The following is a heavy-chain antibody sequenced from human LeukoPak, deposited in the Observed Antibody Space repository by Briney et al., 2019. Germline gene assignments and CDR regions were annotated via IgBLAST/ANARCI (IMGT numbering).Heavy chain of an antibody. CDR2: IKQDGSEE. D-gene: IGHD4-23*01. CDR1: GFNLSYYW. CDR3: AREWNGGNSEGYYFDY. J-gene: IGHJ4*02. Sequence: GSLRLSCAASGFNLSYYWMNWVRQAPGKGLEWVANIKQDGSEEYYVDSVKGRFTISRDNAKNSLYLQMNSLRAEDTAVYYCAREWNGGNSEGYYFDYWGQGTLVTVSS. V-gene: IGHV3-7*01.